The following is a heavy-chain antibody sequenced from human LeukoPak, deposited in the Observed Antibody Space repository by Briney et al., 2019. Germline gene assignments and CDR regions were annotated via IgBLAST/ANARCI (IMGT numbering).Heavy chain of an antibody. V-gene: IGHV1-18*01. Sequence: EASVKVSCKASGYTFTSYGISWVRQAPGQGLEWMGWISAYNGNTNYAQKLQGRVTMTTDTSTSTAYMELSSLRSEDTAVYYCARVRDSSGYYRGYYYYMDVWGKGTTVTVSS. D-gene: IGHD3-22*01. CDR2: ISAYNGNT. J-gene: IGHJ6*03. CDR3: ARVRDSSGYYRGYYYYMDV. CDR1: GYTFTSYG.